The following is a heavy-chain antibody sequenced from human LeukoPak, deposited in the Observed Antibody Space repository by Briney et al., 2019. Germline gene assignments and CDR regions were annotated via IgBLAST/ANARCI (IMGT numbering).Heavy chain of an antibody. CDR2: INPNSGGT. Sequence: ASVKVSCKAAGYTLTGYYMHWVRQAPGQGLEWMGWINPNSGGTSYAQKFQGRVTMTRDTSISTAYMELSRLRADDTAVYYCARGGFYDSSGYRVLDYWGQGTLVTVSS. D-gene: IGHD3-22*01. V-gene: IGHV1-2*02. J-gene: IGHJ4*02. CDR3: ARGGFYDSSGYRVLDY. CDR1: GYTLTGYY.